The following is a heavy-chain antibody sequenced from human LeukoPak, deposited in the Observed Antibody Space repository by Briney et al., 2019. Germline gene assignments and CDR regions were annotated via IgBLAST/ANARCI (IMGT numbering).Heavy chain of an antibody. CDR3: ARGPYKYDGSGAFDI. D-gene: IGHD3-22*01. CDR1: GDSISSGDYY. CDR2: IYTGGST. J-gene: IGHJ3*02. Sequence: SETLSLTCTVSGDSISSGDYYWSWIRQPAGKGLEWIGRIYTGGSTNYNPSLKSRVTISVDTSKNQFSLKLTSVTAADTAVYYCARGPYKYDGSGAFDIWGQGTKVTVSS. V-gene: IGHV4-61*02.